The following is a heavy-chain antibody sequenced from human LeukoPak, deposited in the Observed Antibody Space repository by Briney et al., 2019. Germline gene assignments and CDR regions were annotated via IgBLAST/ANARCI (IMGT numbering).Heavy chain of an antibody. CDR2: IYYSGST. CDR3: ARGVVRAFDY. Sequence: SETLSLTCTVSGGSISSSSYYWGWIRQPPGKGLEWIGSIYYSGSTYYNPSLKSRVTISVDTSKNQFSLKLSSVTAADTAVYYCARGVVRAFDYWGQGTLVTVSS. CDR1: GGSISSSSYY. J-gene: IGHJ4*02. D-gene: IGHD3-22*01. V-gene: IGHV4-39*07.